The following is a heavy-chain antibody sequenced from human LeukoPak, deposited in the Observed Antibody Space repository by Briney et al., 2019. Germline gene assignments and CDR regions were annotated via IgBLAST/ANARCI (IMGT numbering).Heavy chain of an antibody. CDR2: IYSGGST. CDR3: AGCSIAAADHYYYYGMDV. V-gene: IGHV3-66*01. J-gene: IGHJ6*02. Sequence: PGGSLRLSCAASGFTFSSYSMNWVRQAPGKGLEWVSVIYSGGSTYYADSVKGRFTISRDNSKNTLYLQMNSLRAEDTAVYYCAGCSIAAADHYYYYGMDVWGQGTTVTVSS. D-gene: IGHD6-13*01. CDR1: GFTFSSYS.